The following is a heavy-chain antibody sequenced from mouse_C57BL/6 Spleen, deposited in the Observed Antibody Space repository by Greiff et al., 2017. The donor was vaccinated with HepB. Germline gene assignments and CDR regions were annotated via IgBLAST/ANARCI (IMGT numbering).Heavy chain of an antibody. CDR2: INPNNGGT. V-gene: IGHV1-22*01. CDR1: GYTFTDYN. CDR3: ARGRDAMDY. J-gene: IGHJ4*01. Sequence: EVQLQQSRPELVKPGASVKMSCKASGYTFTDYNMHWVKQSHGKSLEWIGYINPNNGGTSYNQKFKGKATWTVNKSSSTAYMELRSLTSEDSAVYYCARGRDAMDYWGQGTAVTVSS.